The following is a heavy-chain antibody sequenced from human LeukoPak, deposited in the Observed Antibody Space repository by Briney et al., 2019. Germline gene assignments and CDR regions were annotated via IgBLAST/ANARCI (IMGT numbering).Heavy chain of an antibody. Sequence: ASVKVSCKASGYTFTSYDINWVRQATGQGLEWMGWMNPNSGNTGYAQKFQGRVTMTRNTSISTAYMELSSLRSEDTAVYYCARGTVCGSGGKCSGSWYYDYWGQGTLVTVSS. CDR1: GYTFTSYD. J-gene: IGHJ4*02. CDR3: ARGTVCGSGGKCSGSWYYDY. D-gene: IGHD6-13*01. CDR2: MNPNSGNT. V-gene: IGHV1-8*01.